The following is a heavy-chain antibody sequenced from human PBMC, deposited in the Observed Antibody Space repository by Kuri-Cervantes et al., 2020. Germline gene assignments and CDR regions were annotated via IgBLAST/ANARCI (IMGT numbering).Heavy chain of an antibody. D-gene: IGHD1-26*01. J-gene: IGHJ4*02. V-gene: IGHV1-69*05. CDR3: ARGKDSGSHFDY. CDR2: IIPIFGTA. CDR1: GGTFSSYA. Sequence: SVKVSCKASGGTFSSYAISWVRQAPGQGLEWMGGIIPIFGTANYARKFQGRVTMTRNTSISTAYMELSSLRSEDTAVYYCARGKDSGSHFDYWGQGTLVTVSS.